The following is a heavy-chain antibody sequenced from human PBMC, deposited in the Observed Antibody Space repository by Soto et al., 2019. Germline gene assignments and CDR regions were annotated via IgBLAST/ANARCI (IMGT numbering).Heavy chain of an antibody. CDR1: GYPLTAKY. V-gene: IGHV1-2*02. CDR3: AKGGSSWTEWFDP. J-gene: IGHJ5*02. D-gene: IGHD6-13*01. Sequence: ASVKVSCKASGYPLTAKYLHWVRQALGQGLEWMGWINPSSGGTKEAQKFRGRVTMTRDTSISAAYMELSRLTSDDTAVYYCAKGGSSWTEWFDPWGQGTLVTVSS. CDR2: INPSSGGT.